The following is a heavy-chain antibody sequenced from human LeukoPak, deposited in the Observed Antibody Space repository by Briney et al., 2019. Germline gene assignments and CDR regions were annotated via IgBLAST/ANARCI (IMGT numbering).Heavy chain of an antibody. CDR3: AKGMAAAGTNSYYFGMDV. J-gene: IGHJ6*02. CDR2: ISGSGGGT. D-gene: IGHD6-13*01. Sequence: GGSLRLSCAASGFTFSSYAMTWVRQAPGMGREWVAAISGSGGGTYYADSVKGRFTISRDNSKNTLYLQMNSVRAEDTAIYYCAKGMAAAGTNSYYFGMDVWGQGTTVTVSS. CDR1: GFTFSSYA. V-gene: IGHV3-23*01.